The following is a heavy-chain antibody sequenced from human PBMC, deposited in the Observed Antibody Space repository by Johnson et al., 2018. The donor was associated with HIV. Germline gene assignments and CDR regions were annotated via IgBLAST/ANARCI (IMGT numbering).Heavy chain of an antibody. CDR2: ISYDGGNK. V-gene: IGHV3-30*04. CDR3: AREDYYDSQWRTFDI. D-gene: IGHD3-22*01. Sequence: QVQLVESGGGVVQPGRSLRLSCAASGFTFSSYAMHWVRQAPGKGLEWVAVISYDGGNKYYADSVKGRFTISRDNSKNTLYLQMNSLRAEDTAVYYCAREDYYDSQWRTFDIWGQGTMVTVSS. J-gene: IGHJ3*02. CDR1: GFTFSSYA.